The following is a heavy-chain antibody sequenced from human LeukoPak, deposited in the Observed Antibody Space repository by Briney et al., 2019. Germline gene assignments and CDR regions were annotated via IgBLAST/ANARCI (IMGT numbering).Heavy chain of an antibody. D-gene: IGHD6-13*01. Sequence: SETLSLTCTVSGGSISSGGYYWSWIRQPPGKGLEWIGYIYHSGSTYYNPSLKSRVTISVDRSKNQFSLKLSSVTAADTAVYYCAREKRGSIAAAGFDYWGQGTLVTVSS. CDR2: IYHSGST. V-gene: IGHV4-30-2*01. CDR3: AREKRGSIAAAGFDY. J-gene: IGHJ4*02. CDR1: GGSISSGGYY.